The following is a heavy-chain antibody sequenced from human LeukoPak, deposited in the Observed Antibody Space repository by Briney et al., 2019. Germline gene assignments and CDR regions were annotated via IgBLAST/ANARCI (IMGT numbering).Heavy chain of an antibody. Sequence: GGSLRLSCAASGFTFSSYAVSWVRQAPGKGLEWVSAISGSGGSTYYADSVKGRFTISRDNSKNTLYLQMNSLRAEDTAVYYCAKDTVEYYYDSSGYYWGQGTLVTVSS. CDR1: GFTFSSYA. CDR2: ISGSGGST. V-gene: IGHV3-23*01. D-gene: IGHD3-22*01. J-gene: IGHJ4*02. CDR3: AKDTVEYYYDSSGYY.